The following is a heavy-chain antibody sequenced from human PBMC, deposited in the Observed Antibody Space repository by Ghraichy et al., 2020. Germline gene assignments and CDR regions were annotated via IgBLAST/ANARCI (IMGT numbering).Heavy chain of an antibody. J-gene: IGHJ4*02. CDR3: AKANAGPY. CDR2: ISGSGGHT. CDR1: GFTFSSYA. V-gene: IGHV3-23*01. Sequence: GVLNISCAASGFTFSSYAMSWVRQAPGKGLEWVSGISGSGGHTYYADSVKGRFTISRDNSKNTLYLQMNSLRAEDTAVYHCAKANAGPYWGQGALVTVSS.